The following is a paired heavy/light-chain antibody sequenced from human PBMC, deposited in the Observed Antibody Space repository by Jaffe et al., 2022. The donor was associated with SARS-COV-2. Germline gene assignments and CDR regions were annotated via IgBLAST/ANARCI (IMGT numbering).Heavy chain of an antibody. CDR2: IRTKEYNYAT. CDR3: TRLGYCHGGTCSPTDYDYYFGMDV. J-gene: IGHJ6*02. Sequence: EVQVVESGGGLVQPGGSLKLSCAASGFTFSDSAMHWVRQASGKGLEWVARIRTKEYNYATTYAASVKGRFTVSRDDSKNTAYLQMSSLKSEDTAVYYCTRLGYCHGGTCSPTDYDYYFGMDVWGQGTTVTVSS. CDR1: GFTFSDSA. D-gene: IGHD2-15*01. V-gene: IGHV3-73*01.
Light chain of an antibody. V-gene: IGLV1-40*01. J-gene: IGLJ3*02. Sequence: QSVLTQPPSVSGAPGQGVTISCTGSSSNIGANSVVHWYQQLPGAAPKLLIYGNNDRPSGVPDRFSASKSGTSASLAITGLQADDEADYYCQSYDRGLSASVFGGGTKLTVL. CDR2: GNN. CDR1: SSNIGANSV. CDR3: QSYDRGLSASV.